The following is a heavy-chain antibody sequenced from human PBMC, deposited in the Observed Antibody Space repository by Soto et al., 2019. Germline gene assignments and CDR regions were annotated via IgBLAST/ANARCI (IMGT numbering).Heavy chain of an antibody. Sequence: GESLKISCKTSGYSFTSYWIGWVRQMPGKGMEWMGNIYPYDSDTRYSPSFQGQVTISADTSITTAYLQWSGLRASDTAMYFCARHLVGSTRGNFDYWGQGTLVTVS. J-gene: IGHJ4*01. CDR3: ARHLVGSTRGNFDY. V-gene: IGHV5-51*01. CDR1: GYSFTSYW. CDR2: IYPYDSDT. D-gene: IGHD2-2*01.